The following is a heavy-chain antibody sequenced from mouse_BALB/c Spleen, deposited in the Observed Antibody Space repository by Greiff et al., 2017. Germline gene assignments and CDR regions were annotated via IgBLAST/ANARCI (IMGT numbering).Heavy chain of an antibody. J-gene: IGHJ3*01. CDR3: ATDDYGRGWFAY. CDR1: GFTFSSYA. CDR2: ISSGGSYT. D-gene: IGHD2-1*01. V-gene: IGHV5-9-4*01. Sequence: EVQGVESGGGLVKPGGSLKLSCAASGFTFSSYAMSWVRQSPEKRLEWVAEISSGGSYTYYPDTVTGRITISRDNAKNTLYLEMSSLRSEDTAMYYFATDDYGRGWFAYWGQGTLVTVSA.